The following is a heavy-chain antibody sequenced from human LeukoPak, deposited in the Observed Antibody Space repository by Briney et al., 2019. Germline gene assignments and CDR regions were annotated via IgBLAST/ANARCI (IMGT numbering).Heavy chain of an antibody. Sequence: PSETLSLTCTVSGYSISSGYYWGWIRQSTGKGLEWIGSIYHGGSTYYNPSLRSRVIVSVDTSKNQFSLKLSSVTAPDTAVYYCARSSNRDSGYDLLTNWGQGTLVTVSS. D-gene: IGHD5-12*01. CDR3: ARSSNRDSGYDLLTN. J-gene: IGHJ4*02. V-gene: IGHV4-38-2*02. CDR2: IYHGGST. CDR1: GYSISSGYY.